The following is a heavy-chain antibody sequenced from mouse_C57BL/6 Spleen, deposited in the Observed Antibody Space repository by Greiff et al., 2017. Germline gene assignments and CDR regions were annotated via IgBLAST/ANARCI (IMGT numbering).Heavy chain of an antibody. CDR1: GYTFTDYN. Sequence: VQLQQSGPELVKPGASVKMSCKASGYTFTDYNMHWVKQSHGQSLEWIGYINPNNGGTSYNQKFKGKATLTVNKSSSTAYMELSSLTSEDSAVYYCARSDGYYGDAMDYWGQGTSVTVSS. CDR3: ARSDGYYGDAMDY. V-gene: IGHV1-22*01. J-gene: IGHJ4*01. CDR2: INPNNGGT. D-gene: IGHD2-3*01.